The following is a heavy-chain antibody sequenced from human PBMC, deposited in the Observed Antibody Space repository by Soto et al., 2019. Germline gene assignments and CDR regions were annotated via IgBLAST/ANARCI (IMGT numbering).Heavy chain of an antibody. V-gene: IGHV4-30-4*01. CDR3: ARGRDCSGGSCYDGNWFDP. CDR1: GGSISSGDYY. Sequence: QVQLQESGPGLVKPSQTLSLTCTVSGGSISSGDYYWSWIRQPPGKGLEWIGYIYYSGSTYYNPSLKSPVTISVDPSKNHFSLKLSSVTAADTAVYYCARGRDCSGGSCYDGNWFDPWGQGTLVTVSS. J-gene: IGHJ5*02. D-gene: IGHD2-15*01. CDR2: IYYSGST.